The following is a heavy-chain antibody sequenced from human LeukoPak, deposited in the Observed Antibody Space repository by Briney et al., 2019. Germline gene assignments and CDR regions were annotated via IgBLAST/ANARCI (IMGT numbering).Heavy chain of an antibody. D-gene: IGHD1-14*01. V-gene: IGHV3-21*01. CDR2: ISSSSSYI. Sequence: GGSLRLSCAASGFTFSSYIMNCVRQAPGKGLEWVSSISSSSSYIYYADSVKGRFTISRDNAKNSLYLQMNSLRAEDTAVYFCARVRLDSSERNLDAFENWGQGTMVTVSS. CDR3: ARVRLDSSERNLDAFEN. CDR1: GFTFSSYI. J-gene: IGHJ3*02.